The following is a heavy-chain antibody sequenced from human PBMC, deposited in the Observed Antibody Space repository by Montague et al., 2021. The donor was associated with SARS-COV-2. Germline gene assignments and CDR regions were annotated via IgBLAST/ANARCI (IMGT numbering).Heavy chain of an antibody. CDR2: XXWXXXK. J-gene: IGHJ4*02. CDR1: GSSLSTSGVG. D-gene: IGHD4-17*01. Sequence: PALVKPTQTLTLTCTFSGSSLSTSGVGVGWIRQPPGKALEWLAXXXWXXXKPXSPSLKSRLTITKDTSKNPVVLTMTNMDPVDTATYYCAHSYGDYLFDYWGQGTLVTVSS. CDR3: AHSYGDYLFDY. V-gene: IGHV2-5*02.